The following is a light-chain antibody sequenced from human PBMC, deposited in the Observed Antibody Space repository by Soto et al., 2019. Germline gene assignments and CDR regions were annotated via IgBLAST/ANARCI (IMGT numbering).Light chain of an antibody. CDR1: QGIDSY. V-gene: IGKV1-9*01. J-gene: IGKJ3*01. CDR2: AAS. Sequence: IRLTHSLSSLSATVGYRFTIACRASQGIDSYLAWYQPKPGTAPKLLIYAASALQSGVPSRFSGSGSGTEFTLTISSLQPEDFATYYCQKLNSYPHPCGPGTKGDI. CDR3: QKLNSYPHP.